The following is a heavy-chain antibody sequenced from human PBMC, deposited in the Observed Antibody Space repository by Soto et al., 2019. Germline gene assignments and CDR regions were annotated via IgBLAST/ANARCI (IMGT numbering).Heavy chain of an antibody. Sequence: EASVKVSCKASGYTFTSYDINWVRQATGQGLEWMGWMNPNSGNTGYAQKFQGRVTMTRNTSISTAYMELSSLRSEDTAVYYCARMCLNYDRSGYPTPYYYYYGMDVWGQGTTVTVSS. CDR2: MNPNSGNT. D-gene: IGHD3-22*01. CDR1: GYTFTSYD. V-gene: IGHV1-8*01. J-gene: IGHJ6*02. CDR3: ARMCLNYDRSGYPTPYYYYYGMDV.